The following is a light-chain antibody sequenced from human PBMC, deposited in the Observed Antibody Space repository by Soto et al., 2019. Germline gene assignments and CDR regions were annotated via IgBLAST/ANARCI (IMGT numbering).Light chain of an antibody. J-gene: IGLJ2*01. CDR1: SSDVGGYNY. CDR3: SSYAGKGI. V-gene: IGLV2-8*01. Sequence: QSALTQPPSASGSPGQSVTISCTGTSSDVGGYNYVSWYQHHPDKAPKLIIYEVNKRPSGVPDRFSGSQSGNTASLTVSGLQAEDEADYYCSSYAGKGIFGGGTKLTVL. CDR2: EVN.